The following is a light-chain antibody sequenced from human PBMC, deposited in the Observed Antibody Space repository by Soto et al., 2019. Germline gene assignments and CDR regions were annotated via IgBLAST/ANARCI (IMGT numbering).Light chain of an antibody. CDR2: ANN. Sequence: QLVLTQPPSVSGAPGQRVTMSCTGSSSNVGAGYDVHWYQHLPGTAPKLLIYANNHRPSGVPDRFSGSKSGTSASLAISGLQAEDEADYYCQAYDSSLNSRVFGGGTKVTVL. J-gene: IGLJ2*01. CDR3: QAYDSSLNSRV. V-gene: IGLV1-40*01. CDR1: SSNVGAGYD.